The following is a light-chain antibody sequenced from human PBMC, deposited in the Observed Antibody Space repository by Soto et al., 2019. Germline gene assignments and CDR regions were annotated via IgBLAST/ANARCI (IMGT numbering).Light chain of an antibody. Sequence: QSVLTQPPSASGTPGQRVIISCSGSSSNIGSKTVNWYQQLPGAAPKLLIYSNNQRPSGVPDRFSGSKSGTSASLAISGLQSEDEADYSCAAWDDSLNGPVFGGGTKVTVL. J-gene: IGLJ3*02. V-gene: IGLV1-44*01. CDR2: SNN. CDR3: AAWDDSLNGPV. CDR1: SSNIGSKT.